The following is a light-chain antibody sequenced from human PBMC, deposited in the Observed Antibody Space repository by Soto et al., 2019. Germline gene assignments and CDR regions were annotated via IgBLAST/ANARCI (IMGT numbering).Light chain of an antibody. V-gene: IGKV3-11*01. J-gene: IGKJ5*01. CDR1: QSVSSY. Sequence: EIVLTQSPATLSLSPGEIATLSFMSSQSVSSYLAWYQQKPGQAPRLLIYDASNRATGIPARFSGSGSGTDFTLTISSLEPEDFAVYYCQQRSNWPPPITFGQGTRLEIK. CDR2: DAS. CDR3: QQRSNWPPPIT.